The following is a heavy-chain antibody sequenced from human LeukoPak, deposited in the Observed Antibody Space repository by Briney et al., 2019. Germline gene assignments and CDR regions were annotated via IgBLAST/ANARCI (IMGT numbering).Heavy chain of an antibody. CDR3: ARDGGREDFDY. CDR2: IYTSGST. D-gene: IGHD2-15*01. J-gene: IGHJ4*02. V-gene: IGHV4-4*07. CDR1: GGSISSYY. Sequence: SETLSLTCTVSGGSISSYYWSWIRQPAGKGLGWIGRIYTSGSTNYNPSLKSRVTMSVDTSKNQLSLKLSSVTAADTAVYYCARDGGREDFDYWGQGTLVTVSS.